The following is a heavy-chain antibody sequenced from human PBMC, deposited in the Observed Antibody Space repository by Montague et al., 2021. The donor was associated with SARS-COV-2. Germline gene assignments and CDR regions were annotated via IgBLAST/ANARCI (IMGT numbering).Heavy chain of an antibody. Sequence: TLSLTCTVSGGSNSDGGYSWTWIRQHPGKGLEWIGYVYYSGGTFYNPSLKSQVTISVDTSKNQFSLKLSSVTAADTAVYYCAREGGRVQRWLRGDDAFDIWGRGTLVTVSS. V-gene: IGHV4-31*01. J-gene: IGHJ3*02. D-gene: IGHD5-18*01. CDR1: GGSNSDGGYS. CDR3: AREGGRVQRWLRGDDAFDI. CDR2: VYYSGGT.